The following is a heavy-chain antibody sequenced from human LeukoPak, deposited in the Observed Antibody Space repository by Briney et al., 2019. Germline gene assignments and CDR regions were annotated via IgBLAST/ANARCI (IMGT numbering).Heavy chain of an antibody. CDR3: ARVGYCSGGSCCSGGGYFDY. J-gene: IGHJ4*02. V-gene: IGHV1-69*13. Sequence: ASVKVSCKASGGTFSSYAISWVRQAPGQGLGWMRGIIPIFGTANYAQKFQGRVTITADESTSTAYMELSSLRSEDTAVYYCARVGYCSGGSCCSGGGYFDYWGQGTLVTVSS. CDR1: GGTFSSYA. D-gene: IGHD2-15*01. CDR2: IIPIFGTA.